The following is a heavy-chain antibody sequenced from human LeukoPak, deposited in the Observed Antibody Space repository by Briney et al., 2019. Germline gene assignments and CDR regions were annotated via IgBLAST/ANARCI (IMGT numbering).Heavy chain of an antibody. D-gene: IGHD3-3*01. J-gene: IGHJ6*03. V-gene: IGHV4-61*02. CDR3: ARGHDFWSYYHYMDV. Sequence: PLETLSLTCTVSGGSISSATYYWNWIRQPAGKGLEWIGRIYTSGSTNYNPSLKSRVTISVDTSKNQFSLKLSSVTAADTAVYYCARGHDFWSYYHYMDVWGKGTTVTVSS. CDR2: IYTSGST. CDR1: GGSISSATYY.